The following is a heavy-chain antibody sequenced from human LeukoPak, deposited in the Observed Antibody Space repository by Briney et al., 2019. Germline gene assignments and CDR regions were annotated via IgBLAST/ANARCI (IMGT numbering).Heavy chain of an antibody. CDR1: GFTFNLAW. Sequence: AGGSLRLSCAASGFTFNLAWINWVRQAPGKGLEWVGRIKNKIDGGTTDYAAPVKGRFTISRDDSKNTVYLQMNSLKSEDTALYYCNTDGDYGDHVDSWGQGTLVTVSS. D-gene: IGHD4-17*01. CDR3: NTDGDYGDHVDS. J-gene: IGHJ4*02. V-gene: IGHV3-15*07. CDR2: IKNKIDGGTT.